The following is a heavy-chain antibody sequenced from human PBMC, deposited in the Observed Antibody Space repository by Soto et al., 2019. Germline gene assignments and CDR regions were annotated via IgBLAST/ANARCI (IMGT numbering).Heavy chain of an antibody. CDR3: AKDIDESSGWPKYYYYGMDV. D-gene: IGHD6-19*01. Sequence: GGSLRLSCAASGFTFSSYGMHWVRQAPGKGLEWVAVISYDGSNKYYADSVKGRFTISRDNSKNTLYLQMNSLRTEDTAVYHCAKDIDESSGWPKYYYYGMDVWGQGTTVTVSS. CDR1: GFTFSSYG. CDR2: ISYDGSNK. V-gene: IGHV3-30*18. J-gene: IGHJ6*02.